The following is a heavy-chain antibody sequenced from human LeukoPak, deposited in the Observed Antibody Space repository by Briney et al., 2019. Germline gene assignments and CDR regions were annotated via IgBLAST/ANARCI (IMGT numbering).Heavy chain of an antibody. CDR2: ISYDGSNK. CDR3: AKGDFWSGYSTLIDY. CDR1: GFTFSSYG. Sequence: GGSLRLSCAASGFTFSSYGMHWVRQAPGKGLEWVAVISYDGSNKYYADSVKGRFTISRDNSKNTLYLQMNSLRAEDTAVYYCAKGDFWSGYSTLIDYWGQGTLVTVSS. V-gene: IGHV3-30*18. D-gene: IGHD3-3*01. J-gene: IGHJ4*02.